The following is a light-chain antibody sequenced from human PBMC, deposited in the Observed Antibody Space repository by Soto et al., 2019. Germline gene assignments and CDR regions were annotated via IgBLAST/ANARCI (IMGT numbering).Light chain of an antibody. Sequence: TVMTQSPATLSMSPGDRAALSCRASLNVATNMAWYQQKPGQAPRLLIYGASIRATGVPARFTGSGSGTELTLTITTLQSEDFAVYYCHQYNTGLRTFGRGTRVEV. J-gene: IGKJ1*01. CDR2: GAS. CDR3: HQYNTGLRT. V-gene: IGKV3-15*01. CDR1: LNVATN.